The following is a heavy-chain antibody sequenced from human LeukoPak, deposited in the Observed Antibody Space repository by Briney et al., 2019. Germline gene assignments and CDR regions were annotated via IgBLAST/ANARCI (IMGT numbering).Heavy chain of an antibody. CDR3: ASVIASVDY. V-gene: IGHV4-34*01. CDR2: INHSGST. J-gene: IGHJ4*02. D-gene: IGHD6-13*01. CDR1: GGSFSGYY. Sequence: SETLSLTCAVYGGSFSGYYWSWIRQPPGKGLEWIGEINHSGSTNYNPSLKSRVTISVDTSKDQFSLKLSSVTAADTAVYYCASVIASVDYWGQGTLVTVSS.